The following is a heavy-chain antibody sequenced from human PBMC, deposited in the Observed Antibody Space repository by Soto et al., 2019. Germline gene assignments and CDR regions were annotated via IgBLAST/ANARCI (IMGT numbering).Heavy chain of an antibody. CDR2: IYSGGTT. D-gene: IGHD5-12*01. J-gene: IGHJ4*02. Sequence: EVQVVESGGGLIQPGGSLRLSCVVSGFTVSSTNYMSWVRQAPGKGLEWGSVIYSGGTTFYADSVKGRFTISRDNSKNTLYLKMNSLRADDTAVYYCHGYGYWGQGTLVTVSS. CDR1: GFTVSSTNY. CDR3: HGYGY. V-gene: IGHV3-53*01.